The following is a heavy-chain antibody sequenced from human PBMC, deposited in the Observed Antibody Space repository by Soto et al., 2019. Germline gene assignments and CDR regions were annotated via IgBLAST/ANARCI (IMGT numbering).Heavy chain of an antibody. CDR1: GFTFSSYA. V-gene: IGHV3-30-3*01. CDR3: ARDPGSYCDY. D-gene: IGHD3-10*01. Sequence: QVQLVESGGGVVQPGRSPRRSCAASGFTFSSYAMHWVRQAPGKGLEWVAVISYDGSKKYYADSVKGRFTISRDNSKHTPYLQTNSLRAEDTAVYYCARDPGSYCDYWGQGTLVTVSS. CDR2: ISYDGSKK. J-gene: IGHJ4*02.